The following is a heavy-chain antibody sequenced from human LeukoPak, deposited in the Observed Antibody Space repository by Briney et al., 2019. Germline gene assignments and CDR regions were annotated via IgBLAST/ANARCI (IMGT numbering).Heavy chain of an antibody. Sequence: GGSLRLSCAASGFTFSSYYMSWVRQAPGKGLEWVANIKQDGSEKYYVDSVKGRFTISRDNAKNSLYLQMNSLRAEDTAVYYCARDWRMVRGIRILNAFDIWGQGAMVTVSS. D-gene: IGHD3-10*01. CDR1: GFTFSSYY. CDR2: IKQDGSEK. V-gene: IGHV3-7*01. J-gene: IGHJ3*02. CDR3: ARDWRMVRGIRILNAFDI.